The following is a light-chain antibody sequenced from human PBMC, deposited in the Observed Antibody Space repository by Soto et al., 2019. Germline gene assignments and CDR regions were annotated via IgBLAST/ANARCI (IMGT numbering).Light chain of an antibody. V-gene: IGKV3-20*01. CDR3: HQYGSAPFT. CDR2: GAF. CDR1: QGVSANS. Sequence: EIVLTQSPGTLSLSPGDRATLSCRASQGVSANSLAWYQHKVGQAPRLLIYGAFSRATGIPDRFSGNGSETEFNLTISRLEPEDFAVYFCHQYGSAPFTFGPGTKVDIK. J-gene: IGKJ3*01.